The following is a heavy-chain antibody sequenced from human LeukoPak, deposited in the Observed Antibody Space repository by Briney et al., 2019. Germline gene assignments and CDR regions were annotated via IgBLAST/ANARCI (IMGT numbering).Heavy chain of an antibody. CDR1: GYDFSVNW. J-gene: IGHJ1*01. D-gene: IGHD3-9*01. CDR3: ARLFEGEYFQH. V-gene: IGHV5-51*01. CDR2: IYCGGSDT. Sequence: GESLKISCKASGYDFSVNWIGWVRQMPGKGLEWMGVIYCGGSDTKYSSSFQGQVTISADKSISTAYLQWSSLKASDTAMYYCARLFEGEYFQHWGQGTLVTVSS.